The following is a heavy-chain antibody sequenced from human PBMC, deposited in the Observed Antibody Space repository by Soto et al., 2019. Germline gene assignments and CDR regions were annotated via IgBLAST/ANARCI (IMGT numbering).Heavy chain of an antibody. J-gene: IGHJ6*02. CDR3: ARASGVVEPDYYYYYGMDV. V-gene: IGHV4-31*03. D-gene: IGHD2-15*01. CDR2: IYYSGST. Sequence: PSETLSLTCTVSGGSISSGGYYWSWIRQHPGKGLEWIGYIYYSGSTYYNPSLKSRVTISVDTSKNQFSLKLSSVTAADTAVYYRARASGVVEPDYYYYYGMDVWGQGTTVTVSS. CDR1: GGSISSGGYY.